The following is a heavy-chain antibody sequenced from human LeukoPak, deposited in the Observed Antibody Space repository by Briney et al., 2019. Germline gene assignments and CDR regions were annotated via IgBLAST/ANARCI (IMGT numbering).Heavy chain of an antibody. CDR1: GFTFSTYW. Sequence: GGSLRLSCAAPGFTFSTYWMSWVRQAPGKGLEWVANINQHGSEKYYVDSVKGRFTISRDNAKSSLYLQMNSLRAEDTAVYYCARVREYSFDYWGQGTLVTVSS. V-gene: IGHV3-7*04. CDR3: ARVREYSFDY. CDR2: INQHGSEK. J-gene: IGHJ4*02.